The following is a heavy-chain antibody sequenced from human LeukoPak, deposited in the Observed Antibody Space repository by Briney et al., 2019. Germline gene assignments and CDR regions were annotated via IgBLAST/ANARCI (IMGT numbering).Heavy chain of an antibody. CDR2: IYYSGST. CDR3: ARVIAVPAAPYFDY. J-gene: IGHJ4*02. D-gene: IGHD2-2*01. CDR1: GGSISSSSYY. V-gene: IGHV4-39*01. Sequence: SETLSLTCTVSGGSISSSSYYWGWLRQPPGTGLEWIGSIYYSGSTYYNPSLKSRVTISVDTSKNQFSLKLSSVTAADTAVYYCARVIAVPAAPYFDYWGQGTLVTVSS.